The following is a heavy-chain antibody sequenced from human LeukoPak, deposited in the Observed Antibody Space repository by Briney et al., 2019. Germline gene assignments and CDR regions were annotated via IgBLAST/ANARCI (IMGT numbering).Heavy chain of an antibody. CDR2: IYPGDSDT. CDR1: GYSFTSSW. J-gene: IGHJ4*02. Sequence: GESLKISCKGSGYSFTSSWIGWVRQMPGKGLELMGIIYPGDSDTRYSSSFQGQVTISVDKSISTAYLQWSSLKAPDSAVYYCARRGSSGWYWVYWGQGTLVTVSS. CDR3: ARRGSSGWYWVY. D-gene: IGHD6-13*01. V-gene: IGHV5-51*01.